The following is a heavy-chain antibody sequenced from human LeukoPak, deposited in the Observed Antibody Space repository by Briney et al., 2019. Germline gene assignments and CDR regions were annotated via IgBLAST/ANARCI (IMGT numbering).Heavy chain of an antibody. J-gene: IGHJ4*02. CDR1: GFTFSSYS. V-gene: IGHV3-21*01. CDR2: ISSSSSYI. CDR3: VRDNPTYYDFWSGYYLDY. Sequence: ETGGSLRLSCAASGFTFSSYSMNWVRQAPGKGLEWVSSISSSSSYIYYADSVKGRFTISRDNAKNSLYLQMNSLRAEDTAVYYCVRDNPTYYDFWSGYYLDYWGQGTLVTVSS. D-gene: IGHD3-3*01.